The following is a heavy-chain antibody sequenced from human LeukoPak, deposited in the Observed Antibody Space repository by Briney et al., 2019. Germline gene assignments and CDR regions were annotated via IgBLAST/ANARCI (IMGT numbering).Heavy chain of an antibody. V-gene: IGHV3-21*01. D-gene: IGHD6-13*01. Sequence: TGGSLRLSCATYGFTFSSHDMNWVRQAPGKGLEWVSSITGNSKSIDYAESLKGRFAISRDNAKNSLYLQMNSLRAEDTAVYYCARDMYSSSWSFDYWGQGTLVTVSS. J-gene: IGHJ4*02. CDR2: ITGNSKSI. CDR3: ARDMYSSSWSFDY. CDR1: GFTFSSHD.